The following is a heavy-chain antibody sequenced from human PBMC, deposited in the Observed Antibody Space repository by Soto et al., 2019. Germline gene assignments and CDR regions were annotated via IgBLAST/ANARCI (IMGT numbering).Heavy chain of an antibody. V-gene: IGHV4-30-4*01. CDR1: GDSISNLDYF. CDR2: IYKSATT. D-gene: IGHD7-27*01. Sequence: SETLSLTCSVSGDSISNLDYFWAWIRRPPGQALEYIGYIYKSATTYYNPSFESRVAISVDTSKSQFSLNVTSVTAADTAVYFCARGRYCLTGRCFPNWFNSWGQGALVTVSS. J-gene: IGHJ5*01. CDR3: ARGRYCLTGRCFPNWFNS.